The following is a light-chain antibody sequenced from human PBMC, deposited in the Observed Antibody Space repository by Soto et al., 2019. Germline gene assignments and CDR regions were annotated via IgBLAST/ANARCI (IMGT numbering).Light chain of an antibody. CDR3: CSYAGTYTFV. J-gene: IGLJ2*01. Sequence: QSVLTQPRSVSGSPGQSVTISCSGTSSNVGDYNYVSWYQQYPGKAPRLMIYDVTKRPSGVPDRFSGSKSGNTASLTISGLQAEDEADYHRCSYAGTYTFVFGGGTKLTVL. CDR1: SSNVGDYNY. CDR2: DVT. V-gene: IGLV2-11*01.